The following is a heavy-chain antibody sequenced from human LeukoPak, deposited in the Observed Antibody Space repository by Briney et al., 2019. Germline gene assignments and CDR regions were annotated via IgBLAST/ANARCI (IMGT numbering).Heavy chain of an antibody. D-gene: IGHD3-22*01. Sequence: PAGSLRLSCAASGFTFSSYAMSWVRQAPGKGLEWVSAISGSGGSKYYADSVKGRFTISRANSKNTLYLQMNSLRAEDTAVYYCAKGAPYYYDSSGYYYFFGYWGQGTLVTVSS. CDR1: GFTFSSYA. CDR3: AKGAPYYYDSSGYYYFFGY. V-gene: IGHV3-23*01. CDR2: ISGSGGSK. J-gene: IGHJ4*02.